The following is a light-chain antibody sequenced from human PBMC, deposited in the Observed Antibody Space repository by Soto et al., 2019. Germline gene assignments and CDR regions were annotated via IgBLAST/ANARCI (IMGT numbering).Light chain of an antibody. CDR3: QQYGDSPLT. Sequence: ELVLTQSPGTLSLSPGERATLSCGASQTVSSNYLAWYQQKPGQAPRLLIYGASSRATGIPDRFSGSGSGTDFAFSISRLEPDDFSVYYCQQYGDSPLTSGLGTKVDIK. CDR2: GAS. J-gene: IGKJ3*01. V-gene: IGKV3-20*01. CDR1: QTVSSNY.